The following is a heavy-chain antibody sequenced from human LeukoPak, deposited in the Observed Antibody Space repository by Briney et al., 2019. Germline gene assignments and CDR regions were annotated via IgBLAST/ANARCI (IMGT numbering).Heavy chain of an antibody. Sequence: PGGSLRLSCAASGFIFSSYWMSWVRQAPGKGLEWVANIKQDGSEKYYVDSVKGRFTISRDNAKNSLYLQMNSLRAEDTAVYYCVRSGSYYIGFYFDYWGQGTLVTVSS. CDR3: VRSGSYYIGFYFDY. V-gene: IGHV3-7*01. D-gene: IGHD1-26*01. CDR1: GFIFSSYW. CDR2: IKQDGSEK. J-gene: IGHJ4*02.